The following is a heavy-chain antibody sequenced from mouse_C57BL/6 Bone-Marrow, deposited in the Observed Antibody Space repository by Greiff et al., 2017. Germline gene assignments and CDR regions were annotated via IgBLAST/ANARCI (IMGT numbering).Heavy chain of an antibody. D-gene: IGHD1-1*01. CDR1: GFTFSDYG. CDR2: ISSGSSTI. CDR3: ARPVNYVGVWFAY. J-gene: IGHJ3*01. Sequence: DVQLVESGGGLVKPGGSLKLSCAASGFTFSDYGMHWVRQAPEKGLEWVAYISSGSSTIYYADPVKGRFTISSDNTKNTLFLQMTSLRSEDTAMYYCARPVNYVGVWFAYWGQGTLVTVSA. V-gene: IGHV5-17*01.